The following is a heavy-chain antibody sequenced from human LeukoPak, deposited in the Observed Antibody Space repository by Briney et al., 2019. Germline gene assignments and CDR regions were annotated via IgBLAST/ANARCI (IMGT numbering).Heavy chain of an antibody. D-gene: IGHD6-13*01. J-gene: IGHJ5*02. CDR3: ARSGIAFVYWFDP. V-gene: IGHV3-66*01. CDR1: GFTVSSNY. Sequence: GGSLRLSCAASGFTVSSNYMSWVRQAPGEGLEWVSVIYSGGSTYYADSVKGRFTISRDNSKNTLYLQMNSLRAEDTAVYYYARSGIAFVYWFDPWGQGTLVTVSS. CDR2: IYSGGST.